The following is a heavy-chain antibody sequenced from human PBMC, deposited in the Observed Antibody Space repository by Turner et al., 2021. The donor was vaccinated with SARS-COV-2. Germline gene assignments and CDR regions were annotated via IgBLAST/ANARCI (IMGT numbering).Heavy chain of an antibody. CDR3: ARDKLLWFGELLATRPAYYYGMDV. Sequence: QVQLGQSGSEVKKPGASVRVSCKASGYIFTAHYFHWVRQAPGQGLEGMGTINPSGGTTSYAQKVQGRVSMTRDTSTSTVYMELSSLRSEDTAVYFCARDKLLWFGELLATRPAYYYGMDVWGQGTTVTVSS. CDR1: GYIFTAHY. J-gene: IGHJ6*02. V-gene: IGHV1-46*01. D-gene: IGHD3-10*01. CDR2: INPSGGTT.